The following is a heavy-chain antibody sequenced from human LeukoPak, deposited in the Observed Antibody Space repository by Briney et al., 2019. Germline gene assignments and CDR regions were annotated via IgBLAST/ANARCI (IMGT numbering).Heavy chain of an antibody. J-gene: IGHJ4*02. D-gene: IGHD3-22*01. CDR1: GGSISSYY. CDR2: IYYSGST. CDR3: ARRLYYYDSSGYYYFDY. Sequence: SETLSLTCTVSGGSISSYYWSWIRQPPGKGLEWIGYIYYSGSTNYNPSLKSRVTMSVDTSKNQFSLKLSSVTAADTAVYYCARRLYYYDSSGYYYFDYWGQGTLVTVSS. V-gene: IGHV4-59*12.